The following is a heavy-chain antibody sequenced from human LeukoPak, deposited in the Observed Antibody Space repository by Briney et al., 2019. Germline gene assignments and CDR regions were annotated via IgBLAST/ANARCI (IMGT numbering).Heavy chain of an antibody. CDR2: TRNKANSYTT. D-gene: IGHD3-10*01. CDR3: ARVRDYYGSGSYSYYFDY. V-gene: IGHV3-72*01. Sequence: GGSLRLSCAASGFTFSDHYMDWVRQAPGKGLEWVGRTRNKANSYTTEYAASVKGRFTISRDDSKNSLYLQMNSLKTEDTAVYYCARVRDYYGSGSYSYYFDYWGQGTLVTVSS. J-gene: IGHJ4*02. CDR1: GFTFSDHY.